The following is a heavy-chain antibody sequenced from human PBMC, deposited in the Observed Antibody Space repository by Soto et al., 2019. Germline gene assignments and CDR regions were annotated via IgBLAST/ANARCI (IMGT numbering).Heavy chain of an antibody. J-gene: IGHJ4*02. D-gene: IGHD7-27*01. CDR3: ARDPKTSGGQHWAFNYFDS. V-gene: IGHV3-30-3*01. CDR2: ISYDGTNK. CDR1: GFSFSISP. Sequence: WGSLRLSFASYGFSFSISPMHWVRQGPGKGPEWVALISYDGTNKFYADSVKGRFTISRDNSKSTLYLQVDSLRPEDAAVYYCARDPKTSGGQHWAFNYFDSWGQGTLVTVSS.